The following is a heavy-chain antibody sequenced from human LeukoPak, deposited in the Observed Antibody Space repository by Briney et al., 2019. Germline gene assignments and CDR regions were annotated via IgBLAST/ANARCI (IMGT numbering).Heavy chain of an antibody. CDR3: ARERVTMVRGDGMDV. CDR1: GFTFSSYS. CDR2: ISSSSRTI. Sequence: PGGSLRLSCAASGFTFSSYSMNWVRQAPGKGLEWVSYISSSSRTIYYADSVKGRFTISRDHAKNSLYLQMNSLRAEDTAVYYCARERVTMVRGDGMDVWGQGTTVTVSS. J-gene: IGHJ6*02. V-gene: IGHV3-48*04. D-gene: IGHD3-10*01.